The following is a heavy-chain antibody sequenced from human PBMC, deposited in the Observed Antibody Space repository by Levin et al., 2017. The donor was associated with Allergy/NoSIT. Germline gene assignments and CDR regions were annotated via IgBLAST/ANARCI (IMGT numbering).Heavy chain of an antibody. D-gene: IGHD1-1*01. CDR1: GFTFNSYA. J-gene: IGHJ4*02. CDR2: IGPTGGTT. Sequence: GGSLRLSCVASGFTFNSYAMSWVRQAPGKGLDWVSGIGPTGGTTYYADSVRGRFTISRDNPKNTLYLQMNSLRAEDTAVYYCAKYRAPGTWKSPFDYWGQGILVTGSS. V-gene: IGHV3-23*01. CDR3: AKYRAPGTWKSPFDY.